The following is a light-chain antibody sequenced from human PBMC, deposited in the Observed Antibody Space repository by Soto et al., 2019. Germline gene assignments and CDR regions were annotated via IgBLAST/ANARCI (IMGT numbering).Light chain of an antibody. V-gene: IGKV3-11*01. CDR2: DAF. CDR3: QQRTNWPPT. J-gene: IGKJ4*01. Sequence: EIVLTQSPATLSLSPGERATLSCRASQSVSSYLAWYQLKPGQTPRLLIFDAFNRATGIPARFGGSGSGTDFTLTISSLEPEDFATYYCQQRTNWPPTFGGGTKVEIK. CDR1: QSVSSY.